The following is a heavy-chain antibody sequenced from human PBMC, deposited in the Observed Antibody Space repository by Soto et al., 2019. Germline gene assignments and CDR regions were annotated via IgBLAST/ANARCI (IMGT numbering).Heavy chain of an antibody. Sequence: QVQLVQSGAEVKLPGSSVKVSCKAPGSTFSTFAFHWLRQAPGQGLESMGDIIPLFGKANYAQKFQGRVTVSADRSTTTVFMEVNRLKSYDTAVYYCVRGSSNLPDYFQTWGQGTVVTVSS. CDR3: VRGSSNLPDYFQT. V-gene: IGHV1-69*06. D-gene: IGHD6-13*01. CDR1: GSTFSTFA. J-gene: IGHJ1*01. CDR2: IIPLFGKA.